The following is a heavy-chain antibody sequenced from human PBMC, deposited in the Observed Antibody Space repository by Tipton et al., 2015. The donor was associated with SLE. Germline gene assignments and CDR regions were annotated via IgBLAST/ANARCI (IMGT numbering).Heavy chain of an antibody. CDR1: GFTFSKSG. CDR2: ITTSGSPV. D-gene: IGHD5-18*01. Sequence: SLRLSCAASGFTFSKSGMTWVRQAPGMGLEWVSYITTSGSPVYYADSVKGRFTISRDNAKNSLHLQMNSLRAEDTAVYFCARVRSQRDAFDMWGQGTMVTVSS. J-gene: IGHJ3*02. CDR3: ARVRSQRDAFDM. V-gene: IGHV3-48*03.